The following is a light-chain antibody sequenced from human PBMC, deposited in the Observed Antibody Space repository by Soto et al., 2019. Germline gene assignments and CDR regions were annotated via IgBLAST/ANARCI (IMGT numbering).Light chain of an antibody. J-gene: IGKJ1*01. CDR2: DVS. CDR3: QHYNSYSEA. CDR1: QDINKF. Sequence: DIQMTQSPSSLSASVGDTVTITCQASQDINKFLNWYQQKPGKAPKLLIYDVSNLETGVPSRFSGSGSGTEFTLTISSLQPDDFATYYCQHYNSYSEAFGQGTKVDI. V-gene: IGKV1-33*01.